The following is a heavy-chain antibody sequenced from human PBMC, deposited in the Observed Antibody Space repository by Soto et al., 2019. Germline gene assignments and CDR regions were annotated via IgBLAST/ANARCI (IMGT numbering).Heavy chain of an antibody. CDR1: GGSISSGDYY. CDR2: RSYSGRT. J-gene: IGHJ4*02. V-gene: IGHV4-61*03. D-gene: IGHD2-2*01. Sequence: PSETLSLTCTVSGGSISSGDYYWSWVRQHPGKGLEWIGYRSYSGRTDYNPSLKSRVTISVDTSKNHFSLKLSSVTPADTAVYYCARARFCTSTSCYHYFDFWGQGTLVTVSS. CDR3: ARARFCTSTSCYHYFDF.